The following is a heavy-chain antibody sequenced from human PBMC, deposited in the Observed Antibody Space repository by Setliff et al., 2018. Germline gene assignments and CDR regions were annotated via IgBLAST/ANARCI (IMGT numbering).Heavy chain of an antibody. V-gene: IGHV4-39*07. D-gene: IGHD6-13*01. CDR3: ARVSMYSSSWYYYYYGMDV. J-gene: IGHJ6*02. CDR1: GGSISSSSYY. Sequence: SETLSLTCTVSGGSISSSSYYWGWIRQPPGKGLEWIGSIYYSGSTYYNPSLKSRVTISVDTSKNQFSQKLSSVTAADTAVYYCARVSMYSSSWYYYYYGMDVWGQGTTVTVSS. CDR2: IYYSGST.